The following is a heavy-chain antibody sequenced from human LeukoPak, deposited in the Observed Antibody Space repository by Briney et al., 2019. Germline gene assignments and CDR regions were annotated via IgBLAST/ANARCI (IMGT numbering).Heavy chain of an antibody. Sequence: SVKVSCKASGGTFSSYAISWVRQAPGQGLEWMGGIIPIFGTANYAQKFQGRVTITTDESTSTAYMELSSLRSEDTAVYYCASPYSSGWCAEHEPFDYWGQGTLVTVSS. CDR1: GGTFSSYA. V-gene: IGHV1-69*05. CDR2: IIPIFGTA. CDR3: ASPYSSGWCAEHEPFDY. J-gene: IGHJ4*02. D-gene: IGHD6-19*01.